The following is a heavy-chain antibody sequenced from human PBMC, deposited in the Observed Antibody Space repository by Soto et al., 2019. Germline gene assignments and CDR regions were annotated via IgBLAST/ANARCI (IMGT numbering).Heavy chain of an antibody. CDR3: ARGIPGGRLPYFNH. Sequence: QVQLQESGPGLVKPSETLSLTCSVSGGSTRSYYWSWIRQPPGKGLEWIGYIYYSGSTANYNPSLKSRVTISVDTSKNQFSLKLSSVTAADTAVYYCARGIPGGRLPYFNHWGQGTLVTVSS. V-gene: IGHV4-59*01. CDR1: GGSTRSYY. CDR2: IYYSGSTA. D-gene: IGHD2-21*01. J-gene: IGHJ4*02.